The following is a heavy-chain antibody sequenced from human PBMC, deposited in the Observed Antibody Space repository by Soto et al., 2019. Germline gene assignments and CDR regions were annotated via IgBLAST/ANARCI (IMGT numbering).Heavy chain of an antibody. D-gene: IGHD2-2*01. CDR1: GFTFSSYG. CDR3: ASGGDIVVVPAAMGAYFDY. Sequence: QVQLVESGGGVVQPGRSLRLSCAASGFTFSSYGMHWVRQAPGKGLEWVAVIWYDGSNKYYADSVKGRFTISRDNSTNRLYLEMNSLRAEDTAVYYCASGGDIVVVPAAMGAYFDYWGQGTLVTVSS. V-gene: IGHV3-33*01. J-gene: IGHJ4*02. CDR2: IWYDGSNK.